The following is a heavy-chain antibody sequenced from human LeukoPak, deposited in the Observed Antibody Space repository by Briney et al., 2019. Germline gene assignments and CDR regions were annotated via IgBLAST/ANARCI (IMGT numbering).Heavy chain of an antibody. CDR3: AKVDYGDYGAYFDS. V-gene: IGHV3-23*01. J-gene: IGHJ4*02. D-gene: IGHD4-17*01. Sequence: GGSLRLSCAASGFTFSNYAMNWVRQAPGKGLKWVSHISGSGGSTYYADSVKGRFTISRDNSKNTLYLQMNNLRAEDTAMYYCAKVDYGDYGAYFDSWGQGTLVTVSS. CDR1: GFTFSNYA. CDR2: ISGSGGST.